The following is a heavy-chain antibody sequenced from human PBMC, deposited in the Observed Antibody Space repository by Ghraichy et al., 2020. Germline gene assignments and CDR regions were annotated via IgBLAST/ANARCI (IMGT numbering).Heavy chain of an antibody. J-gene: IGHJ4*02. CDR2: IYYSGST. CDR3: ARVRPAGTVDY. Sequence: TLSLTCTVSGGSISSGGYYWSWIRQHPGKGLEWIGYIYYSGSTYYNPSLKSRVTISVDTSKNQFSLKLSSVTAADTAVYYCARVRPAGTVDYWGQGTLVTVSS. V-gene: IGHV4-31*03. D-gene: IGHD6-13*01. CDR1: GGSISSGGYY.